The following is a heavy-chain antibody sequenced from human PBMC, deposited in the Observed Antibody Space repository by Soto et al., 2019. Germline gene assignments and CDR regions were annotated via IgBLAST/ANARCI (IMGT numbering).Heavy chain of an antibody. CDR1: GGSVNGYY. Sequence: ASETLSLTCSVYGGSVNGYYWNWIRQPPGKGLEWIGEINHTGGTHYNPSLKSRVTMSVDTSKNQFSLRLSSVTAADTAIYYCATRITVFGLLIPPFDPWGKGTQVLVSS. J-gene: IGHJ5*02. D-gene: IGHD3-3*01. V-gene: IGHV4-34*01. CDR2: INHTGGT. CDR3: ATRITVFGLLIPPFDP.